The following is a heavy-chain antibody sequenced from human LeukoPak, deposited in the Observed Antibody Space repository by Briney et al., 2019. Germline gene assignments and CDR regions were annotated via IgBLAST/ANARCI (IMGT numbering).Heavy chain of an antibody. CDR2: IKQDGSEK. J-gene: IGHJ6*02. CDR3: ASKSDPYYYCGMDV. V-gene: IGHV3-7*01. CDR1: GFTFSSYW. Sequence: GGSLRLSCAASGFTFSSYWMSWVRQAPGKGLEWVANIKQDGSEKYYVDSVKGRFTISRDNAKNSLYLQMNSLRAEDTAVYYCASKSDPYYYCGMDVWGQGTTVTVSS.